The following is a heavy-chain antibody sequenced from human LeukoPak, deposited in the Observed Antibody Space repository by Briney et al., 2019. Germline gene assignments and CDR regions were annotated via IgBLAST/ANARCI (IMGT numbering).Heavy chain of an antibody. CDR3: ARDWEGEPFDY. D-gene: IGHD1-26*01. CDR2: IGPSGTAI. Sequence: PGGSLRLSCAASGFTFSSYAMNWVRQAPGRGLEWVSYIGPSGTAIYYADSVKGRFTISRDNARNSLFLQMNSLRAEDTAVYYCARDWEGEPFDYWGQGTLVTVSS. J-gene: IGHJ4*02. CDR1: GFTFSSYA. V-gene: IGHV3-48*01.